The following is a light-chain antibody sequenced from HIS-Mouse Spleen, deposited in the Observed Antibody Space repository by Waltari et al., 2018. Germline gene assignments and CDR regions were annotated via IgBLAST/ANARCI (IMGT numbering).Light chain of an antibody. V-gene: IGKV3-11*01. CDR2: DAS. CDR1: QSVSSY. Sequence: EIVLTQSPATLSLSPGERATLSCRASQSVSSYLAWYQQKPGQAPRLRIYDASNRATGIPARFSGSGSGTDFTLTISSLEPEDFAVYYCQQRSNWPPKWTFGQGTKVEIK. J-gene: IGKJ1*01. CDR3: QQRSNWPPKWT.